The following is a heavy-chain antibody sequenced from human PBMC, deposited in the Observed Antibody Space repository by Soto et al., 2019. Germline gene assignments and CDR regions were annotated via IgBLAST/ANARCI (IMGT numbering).Heavy chain of an antibody. J-gene: IGHJ6*02. CDR1: GGTFSSYA. CDR2: ILPIFGTA. Sequence: GASVKVSCKASGGTFSSYAISWVRQAPGQGLEWMGGILPIFGTANYAQKFQGRVTITADESTSTAYMELSSLRSEDTAVYYCATAFGPRDIVVVVAAVYYYYYGMDVWGQGTTVTVSS. CDR3: ATAFGPRDIVVVVAAVYYYYYGMDV. V-gene: IGHV1-69*13. D-gene: IGHD2-15*01.